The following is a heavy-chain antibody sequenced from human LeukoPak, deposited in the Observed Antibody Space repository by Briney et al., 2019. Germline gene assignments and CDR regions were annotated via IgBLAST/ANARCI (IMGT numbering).Heavy chain of an antibody. J-gene: IGHJ4*02. D-gene: IGHD6-13*01. Sequence: SVKVSCKAPGDTFSTYAINWVRQAPGQGLEWMGRIIPSFGTPQDAQRFQGRVTITADESTATGYMELNFLTSEDTAVYYCARGAPKAHSSSSWGDYWGQGTLVTVSS. V-gene: IGHV1-69*01. CDR1: GDTFSTYA. CDR2: IIPSFGTP. CDR3: ARGAPKAHSSSSWGDY.